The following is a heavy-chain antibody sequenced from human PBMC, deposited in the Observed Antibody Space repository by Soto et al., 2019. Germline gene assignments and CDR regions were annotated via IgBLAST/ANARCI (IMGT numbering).Heavy chain of an antibody. V-gene: IGHV3-23*01. Sequence: QLLQSGGGLVQPGGSLTLSCAASGFTFGTTDMSWVRQAPGEGLEWVSTIDGSGGITYYADSVKGRFTISRDKSRNTVYLQMNSLRADDTALYYCVKNSGWFNTWGQGALVTVSS. D-gene: IGHD3-10*01. J-gene: IGHJ5*02. CDR2: IDGSGGIT. CDR3: VKNSGWFNT. CDR1: GFTFGTTD.